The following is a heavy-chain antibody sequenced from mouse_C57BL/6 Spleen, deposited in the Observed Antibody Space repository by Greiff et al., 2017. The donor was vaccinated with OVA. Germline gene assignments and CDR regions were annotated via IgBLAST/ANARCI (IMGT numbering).Heavy chain of an antibody. CDR1: GYTFTSYW. Sequence: QVQLKESGAELAKPGASVKLSCKASGYTFTSYWMHWVKQRPGQGLEWIGYINPSSGYTKYNQKFKDKATLTADKSSSTAYMQLSSLTYEDSAVYYCAKSFITTVVAKTYFDYWGQGTTLTVSS. J-gene: IGHJ2*01. V-gene: IGHV1-7*01. CDR3: AKSFITTVVAKTYFDY. CDR2: INPSSGYT. D-gene: IGHD1-1*01.